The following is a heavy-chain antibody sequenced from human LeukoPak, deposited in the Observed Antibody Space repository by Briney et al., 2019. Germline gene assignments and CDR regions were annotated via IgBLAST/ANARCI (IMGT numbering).Heavy chain of an antibody. CDR3: ASPMIVVDFAEYFQH. CDR2: VDPEDGET. J-gene: IGHJ1*01. D-gene: IGHD3-22*01. CDR1: GYTFTDYY. V-gene: IGHV1-69-2*01. Sequence: ASVKVSCKASGYTFTDYYMHWVQQAAGKGREGMGRVDPEDGETIYAEKFQGRVTITADTSTDTAYMELSSLRSEDTAVYYCASPMIVVDFAEYFQHWGQGTLVTVSS.